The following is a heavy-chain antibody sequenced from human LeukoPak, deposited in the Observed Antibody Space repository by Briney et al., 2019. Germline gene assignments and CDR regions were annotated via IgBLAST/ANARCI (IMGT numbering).Heavy chain of an antibody. V-gene: IGHV4-34*01. CDR3: ARVGEVATRDFDY. CDR1: GGSFSGYY. Sequence: KSSETLSLTCAVYGGSFSGYYWSWIRQPPGKGLEWIGEINHSGSTNYNPSLKSRVTISVDTSKNQFSLKLSSVTAADTAVYYCARVGEVATRDFDYWGQGTLVTVSS. D-gene: IGHD5-24*01. J-gene: IGHJ4*02. CDR2: INHSGST.